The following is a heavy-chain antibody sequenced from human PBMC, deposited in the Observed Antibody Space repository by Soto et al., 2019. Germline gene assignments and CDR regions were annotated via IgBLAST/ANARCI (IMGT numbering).Heavy chain of an antibody. V-gene: IGHV1-69*01. CDR3: AREGYSYVTEGMDV. D-gene: IGHD5-18*01. CDR1: GGTFSSYA. J-gene: IGHJ6*02. CDR2: IIPIFGTA. Sequence: QVQLVQSGAEVKKPGSSVKVSCKASGGTFSSYAISWVRQAPGQGLEWMGGIIPIFGTATYAQKFQSRVTITADEATSTASMELSSLRSEDTAVYYCAREGYSYVTEGMDVWGQGTTVTVSS.